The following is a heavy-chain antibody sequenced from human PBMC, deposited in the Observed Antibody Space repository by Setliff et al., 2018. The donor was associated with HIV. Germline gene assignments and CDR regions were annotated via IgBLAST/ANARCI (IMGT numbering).Heavy chain of an antibody. D-gene: IGHD3-22*01. V-gene: IGHV1-18*04. CDR2: ISPNFGHT. CDR3: ATTKGLSSGYDY. J-gene: IGHJ4*02. Sequence: ASVKVSCKASGYTFTTYGISWVRQAPGHGLEWMGWISPNFGHTKYAQKFLDRVTMTIDTATSRAYMELRSLRSEDTAVYYCATTKGLSSGYDYWGQGTLVTVSS. CDR1: GYTFTTYG.